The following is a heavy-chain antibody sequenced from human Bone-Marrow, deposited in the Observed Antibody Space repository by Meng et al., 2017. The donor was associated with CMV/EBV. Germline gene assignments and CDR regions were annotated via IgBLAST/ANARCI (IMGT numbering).Heavy chain of an antibody. D-gene: IGHD1-1*01. V-gene: IGHV1-69*10. CDR1: GGTFSSYA. CDR2: IIPILGIA. Sequence: SVKVSWKASGGTFSSYAISWVQQAPGQGLEWMGGIIPILGIANYAQKFQGRVTITADKSTSTAYMELSSLRSEDTAVYYGARGSPNWNDNYYYYYGMDVWGQATTVTVSS. CDR3: ARGSPNWNDNYYYYYGMDV. J-gene: IGHJ6*02.